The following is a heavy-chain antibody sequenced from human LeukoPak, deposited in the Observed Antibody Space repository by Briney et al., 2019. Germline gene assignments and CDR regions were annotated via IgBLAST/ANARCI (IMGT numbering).Heavy chain of an antibody. J-gene: IGHJ4*02. CDR1: GGTFSSYA. V-gene: IGHV1-69*04. CDR3: ASASDSSGWYYFDY. CDR2: IIPILGIA. Sequence: ASVKVSCKASGGTFSSYAISWVRQAPGQGLEWMGRIIPILGIANYAQKFQGRVTITAGKSTSTAYMELSSLRSEDTAVYYCASASDSSGWYYFDYWGQGTLVTVSS. D-gene: IGHD6-19*01.